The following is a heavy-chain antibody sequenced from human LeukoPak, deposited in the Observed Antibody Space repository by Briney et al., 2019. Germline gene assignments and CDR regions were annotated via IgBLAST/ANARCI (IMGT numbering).Heavy chain of an antibody. Sequence: PSETLSLTCAVYGGSFSGYYWSWIRQPPGKGLEWIGEINHSGSTNYNPSLKSRVTISVDTSKNQFSLKLSSVTAADTAVYYCARLRLHGYKDYWGQGTLVTVSS. CDR3: ARLRLHGYKDY. CDR1: GGSFSGYY. V-gene: IGHV4-34*01. D-gene: IGHD5-24*01. J-gene: IGHJ4*02. CDR2: INHSGST.